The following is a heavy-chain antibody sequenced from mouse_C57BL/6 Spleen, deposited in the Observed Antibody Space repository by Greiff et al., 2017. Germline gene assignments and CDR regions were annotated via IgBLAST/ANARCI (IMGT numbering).Heavy chain of an antibody. V-gene: IGHV1-64*01. J-gene: IGHJ3*01. Sequence: QVQLQQPGAELVKPGASVKLSCKASGYTFTSYWMHWVKQRPGQGLEWIGMIHPNSGSTNYNEKFKSKATLTVDKSSSTAYMQLSSLTSEDSAVYYCARGGGYYGSSPFAYWGQGTLVTVSA. CDR1: GYTFTSYW. CDR2: IHPNSGST. CDR3: ARGGGYYGSSPFAY. D-gene: IGHD1-1*01.